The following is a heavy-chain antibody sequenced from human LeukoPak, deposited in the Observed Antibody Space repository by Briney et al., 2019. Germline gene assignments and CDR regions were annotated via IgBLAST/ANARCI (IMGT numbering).Heavy chain of an antibody. CDR2: ISYDGSNK. J-gene: IGHJ6*02. V-gene: IGHV3-30-3*01. D-gene: IGHD3-10*01. Sequence: GGSLRLSCAASGFTFSSYAMHWVRQAPGKGLEWVAVISYDGSNKYCADSVKGRFTISRDNSKNTLYLQMNSLRAEDTAVYYCARGETYYYGSGSYLTGYYYYYGMDVWGQGTTVTVSS. CDR1: GFTFSSYA. CDR3: ARGETYYYGSGSYLTGYYYYYGMDV.